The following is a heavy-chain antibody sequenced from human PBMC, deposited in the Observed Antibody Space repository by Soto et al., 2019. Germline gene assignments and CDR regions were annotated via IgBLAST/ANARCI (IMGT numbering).Heavy chain of an antibody. CDR1: GFTCSNFA. J-gene: IGHJ4*02. CDR2: ISGSGDDT. D-gene: IGHD1-1*01. V-gene: IGHV3-23*01. Sequence: QLLESGGGFIQPGGSLRLSCVASGFTCSNFAMAWVRQAPGEGLEWVSAISGSGDDTFYADSMKGRFTISRDNSKDTLYLQINSLRAEDTAVYYCANPIPKTGTTFGFWGQGTLVAVSS. CDR3: ANPIPKTGTTFGF.